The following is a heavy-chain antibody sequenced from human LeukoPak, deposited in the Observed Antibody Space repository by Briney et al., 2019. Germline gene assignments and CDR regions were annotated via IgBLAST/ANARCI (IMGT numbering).Heavy chain of an antibody. CDR3: ARALTRYSTAWYGY. CDR2: ISHSGIT. V-gene: IGHV4-38-2*02. D-gene: IGHD6-19*01. J-gene: IGHJ4*02. CDR1: GYSITSGYY. Sequence: SETLSLTCSVSGYSITSGYYWGWFRQPPGKGLEWIASISHSGITYYKPSLKSRVTISIDPSKNHFSLKVTSVTAADTAVYYCARALTRYSTAWYGYWGQGTLVTVSS.